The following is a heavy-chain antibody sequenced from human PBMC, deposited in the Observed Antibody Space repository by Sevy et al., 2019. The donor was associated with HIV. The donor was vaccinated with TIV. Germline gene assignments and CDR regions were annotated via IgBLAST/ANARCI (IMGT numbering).Heavy chain of an antibody. V-gene: IGHV4-39*01. CDR1: GGSISSSSYY. CDR2: IYYSGST. J-gene: IGHJ6*02. D-gene: IGHD2-15*01. CDR3: ARRVVVAAIPYYYGMDV. Sequence: SETLSLTCTVSGGSISSSSYYWGWIRQPPGKGLEWIGSIYYSGSTYYHPSLKSRVTISVDTSKNQFSLKLSSVTAADTAVYYCARRVVVAAIPYYYGMDVWGQGTTVTVSS.